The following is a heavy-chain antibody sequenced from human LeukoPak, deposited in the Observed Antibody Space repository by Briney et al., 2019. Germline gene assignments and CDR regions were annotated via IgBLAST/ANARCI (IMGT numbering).Heavy chain of an antibody. CDR1: GFSFSSYW. D-gene: IGHD3-10*01. J-gene: IGHJ5*02. Sequence: GGSLRLSCAASGFSFSSYWMHWVRQAPGKGLEWVSAISGVGGSTFYADSVKGRFTISRDNSKNTVYLQMNSLRADDTAVYYCAKGGSYYTSSWFDPWGQGTLVTVSS. CDR3: AKGGSYYTSSWFDP. V-gene: IGHV3-23*01. CDR2: ISGVGGST.